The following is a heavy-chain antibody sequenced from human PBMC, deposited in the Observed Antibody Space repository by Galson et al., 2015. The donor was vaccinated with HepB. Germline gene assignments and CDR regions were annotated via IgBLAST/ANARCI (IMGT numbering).Heavy chain of an antibody. CDR1: GYTFTSYA. CDR2: INTNTGTP. J-gene: IGHJ4*02. CDR3: ARGPYGSGSYRTINPFLIDY. V-gene: IGHV7-4-1*01. D-gene: IGHD3-10*01. Sequence: SVKVSCKASGYTFTSYAMNWVRQAPGQGLEWMGWINTNTGTPTYAQGFTGRFVFSLDTSVSTAYLQIGSLKAEDTAVYYCARGPYGSGSYRTINPFLIDYWGQGTLVTVSS.